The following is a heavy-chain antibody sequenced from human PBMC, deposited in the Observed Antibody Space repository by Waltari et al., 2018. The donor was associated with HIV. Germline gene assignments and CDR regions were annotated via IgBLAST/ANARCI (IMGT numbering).Heavy chain of an antibody. CDR2: IKQDGSEK. V-gene: IGHV3-7*01. CDR3: ARDPGGADAFDF. J-gene: IGHJ3*01. D-gene: IGHD3-16*01. CDR1: GVSFSSYW. Sequence: EVQLVESGGGLVQPGGSLRLYCAVSGVSFSSYWMSWFRQAPGKVLEWVANIKQDGSEKYYVDSVKGRFNISRDNAKNSLYLQMNSLRDEDTAVYYCARDPGGADAFDFWGQGTMVTVSS.